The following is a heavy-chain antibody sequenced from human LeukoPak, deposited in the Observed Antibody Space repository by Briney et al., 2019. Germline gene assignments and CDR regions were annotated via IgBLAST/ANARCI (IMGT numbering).Heavy chain of an antibody. V-gene: IGHV4-4*09. CDR1: GGSISSYY. CDR2: IYTSGST. Sequence: SETLSLTCTVSGGSISSYYWSWIRQPPGKGLEWIGYIYTSGSTNYNPSLKSRVTISVDTSKNQFSLKLSSVTAAGTAVYYCARRVGSGWPYYYYYYMDVWGKGTTVTVSS. CDR3: ARRVGSGWPYYYYYYMDV. J-gene: IGHJ6*03. D-gene: IGHD6-19*01.